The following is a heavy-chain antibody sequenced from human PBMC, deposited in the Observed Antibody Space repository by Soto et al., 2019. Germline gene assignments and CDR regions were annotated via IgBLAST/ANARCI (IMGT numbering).Heavy chain of an antibody. CDR2: IHPGDSDT. D-gene: IGHD6-6*01. CDR1: GFSFSRYT. V-gene: IGHV5-51*01. J-gene: IGHJ1*01. Sequence: GEALKISCVGSGFSFSRYTVGWVRQVPWKGLEWMGVIHPGDSDTRYSPSFQGQVTISADKSISTAYLQWSSLKASDTAMYYCARWYSSWSFESFQLWGQGLLVTVST. CDR3: ARWYSSWSFESFQL.